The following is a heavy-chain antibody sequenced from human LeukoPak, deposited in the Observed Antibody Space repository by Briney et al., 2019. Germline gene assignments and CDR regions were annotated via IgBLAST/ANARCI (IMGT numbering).Heavy chain of an antibody. J-gene: IGHJ3*02. Sequence: SETLSLTCTVSGGSISSYYWSWIRQPAGKGLEWIGRIYTSGSTNYNPSLKSRVTVSVDTSKNQFSLKLTSVTAADTAVYYCARVGARYGSGSYSGFDIWGPGTMVTVSS. CDR3: ARVGARYGSGSYSGFDI. D-gene: IGHD3-10*01. V-gene: IGHV4-4*07. CDR1: GGSISSYY. CDR2: IYTSGST.